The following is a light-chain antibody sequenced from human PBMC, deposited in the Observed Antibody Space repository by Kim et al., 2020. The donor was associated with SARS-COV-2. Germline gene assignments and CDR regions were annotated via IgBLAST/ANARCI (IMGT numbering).Light chain of an antibody. Sequence: FSPGERATLSCRASQSVSSYLAWYQQKPGQAPRLLIYDASNRATGIPARFSGSGSGTDFTLTISSLEPEDFAVYYCQQRSNWPITFGQGTRLEIK. V-gene: IGKV3-11*01. CDR3: QQRSNWPIT. CDR2: DAS. J-gene: IGKJ5*01. CDR1: QSVSSY.